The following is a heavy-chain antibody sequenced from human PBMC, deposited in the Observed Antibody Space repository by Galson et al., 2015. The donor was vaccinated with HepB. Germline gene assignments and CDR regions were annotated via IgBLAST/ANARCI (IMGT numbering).Heavy chain of an antibody. J-gene: IGHJ5*02. CDR2: ISNVTGKQ. CDR3: VRDPLAYANDHHSSP. Sequence: SVKVSCKASGYNFIGNSINWVRQAHGQGLEWMGWISNVTGKQTYALGFAGRFVFSLDTSSKTEYLHIFRLEADDTAVHFCVRDPLAYANDHHSSPWHQETLLTVSS. CDR1: GYNFIGNS. D-gene: IGHD1-1*01. V-gene: IGHV7-4-1*01.